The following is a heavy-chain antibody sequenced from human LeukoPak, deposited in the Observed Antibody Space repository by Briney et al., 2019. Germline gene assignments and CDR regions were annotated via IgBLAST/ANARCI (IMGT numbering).Heavy chain of an antibody. D-gene: IGHD1-1*01. Sequence: GGSLRLSCAASGFTFSSYSMNWVRQAPGKGLEWVSSIDPSSYYIYYGDSVKGRSAISGDNAKNSLYLQINSLRAEDTAVYYCARVSGRLERQSDLDFWGQGTLVTVSS. V-gene: IGHV3-21*01. CDR3: ARVSGRLERQSDLDF. CDR1: GFTFSSYS. J-gene: IGHJ4*02. CDR2: IDPSSYYI.